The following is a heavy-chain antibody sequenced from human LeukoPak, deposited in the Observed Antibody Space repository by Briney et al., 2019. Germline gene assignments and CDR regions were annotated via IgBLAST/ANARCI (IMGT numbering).Heavy chain of an antibody. CDR1: GFTFSNAW. D-gene: IGHD3-16*02. CDR2: IKSKTDGGTT. Sequence: GGSLRLSCAASGFTFSNAWMSWVRQAPGKGLEWVGRIKSKTDGGTTDYAAPVKGRFTISRDDSKNTLYLQMYSLKTEDTAVYYCTTDLYDYVWGSYRPTGYWGQGTLVTVSS. V-gene: IGHV3-15*01. CDR3: TTDLYDYVWGSYRPTGY. J-gene: IGHJ4*02.